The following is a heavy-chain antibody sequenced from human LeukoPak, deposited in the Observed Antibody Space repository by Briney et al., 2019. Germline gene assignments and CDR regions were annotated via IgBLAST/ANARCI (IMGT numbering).Heavy chain of an antibody. CDR3: ARGDRVRGVINYYYMDV. CDR2: INSDGSST. CDR1: GFTFRNYG. Sequence: GGSLRLSCAASGFTFRNYGMSWVRQAPGKGLVWVSRINSDGSSTSYADSVKGRFTISRDNAKNTLYLQMNSLRAEDTAVYYCARGDRVRGVINYYYMDVWGKGTTVTVSS. V-gene: IGHV3-74*01. J-gene: IGHJ6*03. D-gene: IGHD3-10*01.